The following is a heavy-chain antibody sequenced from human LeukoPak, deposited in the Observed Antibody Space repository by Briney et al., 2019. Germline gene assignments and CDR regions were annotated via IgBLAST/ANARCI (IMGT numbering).Heavy chain of an antibody. Sequence: GSLRLSCAASGFTVSSNYMSWVRQAPGKGLEWVSVIYSGGSTYYADSVKGRFTISRDNSKNTLYLQMNSLRAEDTAVYYCARDLPHYDILTGYHNYGMDVWGQGTTVTVSS. CDR1: GFTVSSNY. D-gene: IGHD3-9*01. V-gene: IGHV3-66*01. J-gene: IGHJ6*02. CDR2: IYSGGST. CDR3: ARDLPHYDILTGYHNYGMDV.